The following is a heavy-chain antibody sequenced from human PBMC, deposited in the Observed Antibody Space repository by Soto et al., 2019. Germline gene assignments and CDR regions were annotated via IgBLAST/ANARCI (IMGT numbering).Heavy chain of an antibody. CDR3: ARTINYDLFGSYYYYGMDV. Sequence: GGSLRLSCAASGFTFSSYAVHWVRQAPGKGLEWVAVISYDGSNKYYADSVKGRFTISRDNSKNTLYLQMNSLRAEDTAVYYCARTINYDLFGSYYYYGMDVWGQGTAVTVSS. J-gene: IGHJ6*02. D-gene: IGHD4-4*01. V-gene: IGHV3-30-3*01. CDR2: ISYDGSNK. CDR1: GFTFSSYA.